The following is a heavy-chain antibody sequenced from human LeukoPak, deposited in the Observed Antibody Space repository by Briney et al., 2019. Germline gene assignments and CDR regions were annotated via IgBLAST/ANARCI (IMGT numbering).Heavy chain of an antibody. D-gene: IGHD6-13*01. Sequence: GGSLRLSCAASGFTFSSYGMHWVRQAPGKGLEWVAVISYDGSNKYYADSVKGRFTISRDNSKNTLYLQMNSLRAEDTAVYYCAKDWPQLALGYWGQGTLVTVSS. CDR3: AKDWPQLALGY. J-gene: IGHJ4*02. V-gene: IGHV3-30*18. CDR2: ISYDGSNK. CDR1: GFTFSSYG.